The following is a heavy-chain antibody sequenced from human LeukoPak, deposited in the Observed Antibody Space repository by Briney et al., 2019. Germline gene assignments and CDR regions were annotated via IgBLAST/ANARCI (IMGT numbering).Heavy chain of an antibody. Sequence: GGSLRLSCAASGFTFSGYWMHWVRQAPGKGLVWVSRINSDGYSITYADSVKGRFTISRDNAKNTLYLQMNSLRVEDTAVYYCARVHGVTPSYWGQGTLVTVSS. CDR2: INSDGYSI. V-gene: IGHV3-74*03. CDR3: ARVHGVTPSY. D-gene: IGHD2-21*02. J-gene: IGHJ4*02. CDR1: GFTFSGYW.